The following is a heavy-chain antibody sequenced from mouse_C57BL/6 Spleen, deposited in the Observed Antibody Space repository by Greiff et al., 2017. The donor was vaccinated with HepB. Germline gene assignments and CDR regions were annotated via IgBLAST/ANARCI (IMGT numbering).Heavy chain of an antibody. J-gene: IGHJ2*01. CDR1: GYTFTSYW. CDR3: ARHFITEGDFDY. CDR2: INPSNGGT. V-gene: IGHV1-53*01. Sequence: QVQLQQSGTELVKPGASVKLSCKASGYTFTSYWMHWVKQRPGQGLEWIGNINPSNGGTNYNEKFKSKATLTVDKSSSTAYMQLSSLTSEDSAVYYCARHFITEGDFDYWGQGTTLTVSS. D-gene: IGHD1-1*01.